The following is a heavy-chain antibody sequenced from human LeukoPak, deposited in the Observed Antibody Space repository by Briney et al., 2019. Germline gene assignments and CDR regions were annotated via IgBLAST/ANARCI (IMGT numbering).Heavy chain of an antibody. CDR3: ARFSGEHSSSWHPYYFDY. V-gene: IGHV3-7*03. J-gene: IGHJ4*02. D-gene: IGHD6-13*01. CDR2: IKQDGSDK. Sequence: GGSLRLSCAASRFIFSNYWMSWVRQAPGKGLEWVANIKQDGSDKYYVDSVKGRFTISRDNAKNSLYLQMNSLRAEDTAVYYCARFSGEHSSSWHPYYFDYWGQGTLVTVSS. CDR1: RFIFSNYW.